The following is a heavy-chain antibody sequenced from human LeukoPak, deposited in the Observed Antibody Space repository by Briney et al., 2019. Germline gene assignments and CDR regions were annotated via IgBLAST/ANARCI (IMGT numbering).Heavy chain of an antibody. D-gene: IGHD3-10*01. V-gene: IGHV4-39*01. CDR2: IYYSGST. CDR1: GFSISSSSYY. J-gene: IGHJ4*02. Sequence: PSETLSLTCTASGFSISSSSYYWGWIRQPPGKWLERIGSIYYSGSTYYNPSLKSRVTISVDTSKNQFSLKLSSVTAADTAVYYCARHRRAGTLTNFDYWGQGTLVTVCS. CDR3: ARHRRAGTLTNFDY.